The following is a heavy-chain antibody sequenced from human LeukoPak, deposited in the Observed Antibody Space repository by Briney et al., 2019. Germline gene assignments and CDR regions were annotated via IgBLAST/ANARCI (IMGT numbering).Heavy chain of an antibody. J-gene: IGHJ2*01. CDR1: GFTFSTYW. D-gene: IGHD6-19*01. V-gene: IGHV3-7*01. CDR3: AREAVTGRGYFDL. CDR2: IKQYGSEK. Sequence: PGGSLRLSCAASGFTFSTYWMSWVRQAPGKGLEWVANIKQYGSEKYYVDSVKGRFTISRDNAKNSLYLQMNSLRAEDTAVYYCAREAVTGRGYFDLWGRGTLVTVSS.